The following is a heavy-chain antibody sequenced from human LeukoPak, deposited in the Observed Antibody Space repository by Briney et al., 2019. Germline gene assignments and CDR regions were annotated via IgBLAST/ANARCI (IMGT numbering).Heavy chain of an antibody. CDR3: GRRSDFWSGYLDY. V-gene: IGHV4-39*01. J-gene: IGHJ4*02. CDR2: IYYSGST. D-gene: IGHD3-3*01. CDR1: GGSISSSSYY. Sequence: EPSETLSLTCTVSGGSISSSSYYWGWIRQPPGKGLEWIGSIYYSGSTYYNPSLKSRVTISVDTSKNQFSLKLSSVTAADTAVYYCGRRSDFWSGYLDYWGQGTLVTVSS.